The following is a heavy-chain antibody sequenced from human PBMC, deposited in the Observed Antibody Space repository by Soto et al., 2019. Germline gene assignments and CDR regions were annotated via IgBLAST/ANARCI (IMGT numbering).Heavy chain of an antibody. Sequence: SVKVSCKASGYSFTRYGIAWARQAPGQGLEWMGRIIPIFTTTNYAQKFQGRVTMTADESTITAYLELSSLKHDDTAVYYCAREVAADGTFREDVFDIWGQGTLVTVSS. D-gene: IGHD6-13*01. CDR3: AREVAADGTFREDVFDI. CDR2: IIPIFTTT. CDR1: GYSFTRYG. V-gene: IGHV1-69*13. J-gene: IGHJ3*02.